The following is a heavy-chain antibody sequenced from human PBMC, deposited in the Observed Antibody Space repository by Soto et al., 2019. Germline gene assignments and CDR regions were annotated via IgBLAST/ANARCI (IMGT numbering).Heavy chain of an antibody. CDR3: ARPVNYYYYYMDV. V-gene: IGHV4-39*01. Sequence: SETLSLTCTVSGGSISSSTSYWGWIRQPPGKGLEWIGSINYSGSTYYSPSLKSRVTISADTSKNQFSLKLSSVTAADTAVYYCARPVNYYYYYMDVWGKGTMVTVS. J-gene: IGHJ6*03. CDR2: INYSGST. CDR1: GGSISSSTSY.